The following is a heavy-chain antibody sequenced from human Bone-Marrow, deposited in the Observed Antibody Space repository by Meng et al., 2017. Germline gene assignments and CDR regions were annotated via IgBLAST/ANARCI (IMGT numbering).Heavy chain of an antibody. D-gene: IGHD6-13*01. CDR3: ARDTYSSSWYLASAFDI. CDR1: GGSISSYY. V-gene: IGHV4-59*01. CDR2: IYYSGST. Sequence: GSLRLSCTVSGGSISSYYWSWIRQPPGKGLEWIGYIYYSGSTNYNPSLKSRVTISVDTSKNQFSLKLSSVTAADTAVYYCARDTYSSSWYLASAFDIWGQGTMVTVSS. J-gene: IGHJ3*02.